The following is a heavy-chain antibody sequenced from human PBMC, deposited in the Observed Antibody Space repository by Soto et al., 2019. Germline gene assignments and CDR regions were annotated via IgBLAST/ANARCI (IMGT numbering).Heavy chain of an antibody. V-gene: IGHV3-48*01. CDR3: ARVVGALGHWFDP. Sequence: GGSLRLSCAASGFTFSTYSMNWVRQAPGKGLEWVSYMSSSSTIYYADSVKGRFTISRDNAKNSLYLQMNSLRSDDTAVYHCARVVGALGHWFDPWGQGTLVTVSS. CDR1: GFTFSTYS. J-gene: IGHJ5*02. D-gene: IGHD1-26*01. CDR2: MSSSSTI.